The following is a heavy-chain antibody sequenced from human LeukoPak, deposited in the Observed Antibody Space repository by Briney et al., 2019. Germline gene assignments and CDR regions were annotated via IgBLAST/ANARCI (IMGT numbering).Heavy chain of an antibody. D-gene: IGHD2-2*01. V-gene: IGHV4-31*03. Sequence: SETLSLTCTVSGGSISSGGQYWSWIRQHPGKGLEWIGYIYFYSGSTYYNPSLESRATISADTSKNQFSLQLSSVTAADTAVYYCARNVHDCSSTSCTVGFDYWGQGTLVTVSS. CDR3: ARNVHDCSSTSCTVGFDY. CDR1: GGSISSGGQY. CDR2: IYFYSGST. J-gene: IGHJ4*02.